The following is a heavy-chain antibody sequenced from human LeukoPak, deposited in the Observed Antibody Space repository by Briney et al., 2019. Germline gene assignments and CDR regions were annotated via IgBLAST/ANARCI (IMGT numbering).Heavy chain of an antibody. D-gene: IGHD6-13*01. Sequence: PGGSLRLSRVVSGLTFSSYSMSWVRQAPEKGLEWVSGISASGGDTLYPDSVKGRFTISRDNSKNTLFLQMNSLRVEDTAMYYCAKDAAGPEYWGQGTRVTVSS. CDR1: GLTFSSYS. CDR3: AKDAAGPEY. J-gene: IGHJ4*02. CDR2: ISASGGDT. V-gene: IGHV3-23*01.